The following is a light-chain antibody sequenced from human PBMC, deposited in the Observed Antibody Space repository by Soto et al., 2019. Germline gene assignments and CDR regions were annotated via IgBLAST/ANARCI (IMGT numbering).Light chain of an antibody. CDR2: AAS. CDR3: QQSYSTPPGDLNT. Sequence: DIQMTQSPSSLSASVGDRVTITCQASQDISNFLNWYQHKPGKSPKLLIYAASSLQSGVPSRFSGSGSGTDFTLTISSLQPEDIATYFCQQSYSTPPGDLNTFGQGTKLEIK. V-gene: IGKV1-39*01. CDR1: QDISNF. J-gene: IGKJ2*01.